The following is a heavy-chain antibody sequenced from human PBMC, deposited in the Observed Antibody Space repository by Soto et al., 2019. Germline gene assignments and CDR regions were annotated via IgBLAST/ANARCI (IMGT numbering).Heavy chain of an antibody. V-gene: IGHV3-23*01. CDR2: ISGSGGST. CDR3: AKCAVVREYYYYGMDV. Sequence: GGSLRLSCAASGFTFSSYAMSWVRQAPGKGLEWVSAISGSGGSTYYADSVKGRFTISRDNSKNTLYLQMNSLRAEDTAVYYCAKCAVVREYYYYGMDVWGQGTTVTVSS. D-gene: IGHD2-15*01. CDR1: GFTFSSYA. J-gene: IGHJ6*02.